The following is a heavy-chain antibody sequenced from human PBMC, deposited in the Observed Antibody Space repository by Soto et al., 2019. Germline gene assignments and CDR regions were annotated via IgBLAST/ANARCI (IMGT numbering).Heavy chain of an antibody. CDR2: ISYDGSNK. J-gene: IGHJ4*02. D-gene: IGHD3-10*01. CDR1: GFTFSSYG. Sequence: PGGSLRLSCAASGFTFSSYGMHWVRQAPGKGLEWVAVISYDGSNKYYADSVKGRFTISRDNSKNTLYLQMNSLRAEDTAVYYCAKDLAESPFGYYFDYWGQGTLVTVSS. CDR3: AKDLAESPFGYYFDY. V-gene: IGHV3-30*18.